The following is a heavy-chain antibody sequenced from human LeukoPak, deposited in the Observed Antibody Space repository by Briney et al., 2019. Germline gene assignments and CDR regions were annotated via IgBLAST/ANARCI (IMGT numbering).Heavy chain of an antibody. CDR3: ARDRAYGDYASDDAFDI. J-gene: IGHJ3*02. CDR1: GYTFTNFR. V-gene: IGHV1-18*01. CDR2: ISAYNGNT. Sequence: ASVKVSCKTSGYTFTNFRIHWVRQAPGQGLEWMGWISAYNGNTNYAQKLQGRVTMTTDTSTSTAYMELRSLRSDDTAVYYCARDRAYGDYASDDAFDIWGQGTMVTVSS. D-gene: IGHD4-17*01.